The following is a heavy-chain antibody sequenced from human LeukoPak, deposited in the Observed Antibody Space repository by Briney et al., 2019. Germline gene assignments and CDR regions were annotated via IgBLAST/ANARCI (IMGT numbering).Heavy chain of an antibody. CDR3: AKAPTVYSYEDY. Sequence: PGGSLRLSCAASGFTFSSYSMNWVRQAPGKGLEWVSAISGSGGSTYYADSVKGRFTISRDNSKNTLYLQMNSLRAEDTAVYYCAKAPTVYSYEDYRGQGTLVTVSS. CDR1: GFTFSSYS. D-gene: IGHD5-18*01. V-gene: IGHV3-23*01. CDR2: ISGSGGST. J-gene: IGHJ4*02.